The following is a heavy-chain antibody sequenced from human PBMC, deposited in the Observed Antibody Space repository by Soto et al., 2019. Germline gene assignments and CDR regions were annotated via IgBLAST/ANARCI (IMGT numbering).Heavy chain of an antibody. J-gene: IGHJ4*02. CDR3: ARDRDRSSSQRFDY. Sequence: QVQLVESGGGVVQPGRSLRLSCAASGFTFSSYAMHWVRQAPGKGLEWVAVISYDGSNKYYADSVKGRFTISRDNSKNTLYLPMNSLRAEDTAVYYGARDRDRSSSQRFDYWGKGTLVAVSS. V-gene: IGHV3-30-3*01. CDR1: GFTFSSYA. D-gene: IGHD6-6*01. CDR2: ISYDGSNK.